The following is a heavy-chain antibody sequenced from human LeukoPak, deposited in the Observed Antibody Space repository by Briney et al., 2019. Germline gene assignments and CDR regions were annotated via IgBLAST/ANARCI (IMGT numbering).Heavy chain of an antibody. D-gene: IGHD3-10*01. V-gene: IGHV3-66*01. CDR3: ATFRSGFGEFY. CDR2: IYTDGGT. CDR1: GFTISSNY. Sequence: GGSLRLSCAASGFTISSNYMSWVRQAPGKGLEWVSVIYTDGGTYHPDSVKDRFTISRDNSKNTLDLQMNSLRIEDTAVYFCATFRSGFGEFYWGQGTLVTVSS. J-gene: IGHJ4*02.